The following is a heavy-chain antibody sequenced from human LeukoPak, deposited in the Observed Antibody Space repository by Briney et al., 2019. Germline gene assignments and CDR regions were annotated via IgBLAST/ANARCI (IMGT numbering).Heavy chain of an antibody. Sequence: ASVKVSCKASGGTFSSYAIGWVRQAPGQGLEWMGGIIPIFGTANYAQKFQGRVTITTDESTSTAYMELSSLRSEDTAVYYCARSLSLTYYYDSSGPTLYYFDYWGQGTLVTVSS. D-gene: IGHD3-22*01. CDR2: IIPIFGTA. J-gene: IGHJ4*02. CDR1: GGTFSSYA. V-gene: IGHV1-69*05. CDR3: ARSLSLTYYYDSSGPTLYYFDY.